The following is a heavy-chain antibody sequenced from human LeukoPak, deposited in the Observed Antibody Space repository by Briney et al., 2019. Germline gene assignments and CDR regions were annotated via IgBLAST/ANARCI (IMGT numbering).Heavy chain of an antibody. D-gene: IGHD6-19*01. CDR3: ASATVDDAFDI. CDR1: GYAISSGFF. CDR2: IYHSGST. V-gene: IGHV4-38-2*02. J-gene: IGHJ3*02. Sequence: SETLSLTCTVSGYAISSGFFWGWIRQPPGKGLEWIGEIYHSGSTNYNPSLKSRVTISVDKSKSQFSLKLSSVTAADTAVYYCASATVDDAFDIWGQGTMVTVSS.